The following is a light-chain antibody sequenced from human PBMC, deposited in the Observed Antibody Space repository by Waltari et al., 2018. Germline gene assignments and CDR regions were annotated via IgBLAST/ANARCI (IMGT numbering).Light chain of an antibody. CDR3: QHYVRLPAT. CDR2: HAS. J-gene: IGKJ1*01. Sequence: EIMLTQSPGTLSLSPGERATLSCKASQSISKYLAWYQQKPGQAPRLLIYHASSRATGIPDRFSGSGSEIDFSLTISRLEPEDFAVYYCQHYVRLPATFGQGTNVEIK. V-gene: IGKV3-20*01. CDR1: QSISKY.